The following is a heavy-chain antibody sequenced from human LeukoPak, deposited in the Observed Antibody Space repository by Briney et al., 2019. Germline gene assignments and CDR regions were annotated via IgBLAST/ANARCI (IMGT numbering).Heavy chain of an antibody. CDR3: ARDRDYYYGSGSYIHYYYYVRDV. D-gene: IGHD3-10*01. V-gene: IGHV4-4*02. Sequence: SGTLSLTCAASGVTFSSNTMWWVRQAPAKGLEGGAGIRYHSGSTNYDYSVKSRVTISVDKSKNQFSLKLSSVTAADTAVYYCARDRDYYYGSGSYIHYYYYVRDVWGKGTTVSVSS. J-gene: IGHJ6*04. CDR2: RYHSGST. CDR1: GVTFSSNTM.